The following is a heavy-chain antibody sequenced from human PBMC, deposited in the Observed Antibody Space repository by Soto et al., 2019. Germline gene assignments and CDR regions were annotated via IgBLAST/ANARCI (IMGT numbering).Heavy chain of an antibody. J-gene: IGHJ4*02. Sequence: QVQLVQSGAELKMPGSSVKVSCKASGGTFSNYGINWVRQAPGQGLEWVGGIIPSFGTPHSAQKFQGRDTFTANESTNPSYMELRTLKSEDTALYYCACPKEPRYTYSFLYWGQGTRVTVSS. CDR1: GGTFSNYG. CDR2: IIPSFGTP. CDR3: ACPKEPRYTYSFLY. D-gene: IGHD5-18*01. V-gene: IGHV1-69*01.